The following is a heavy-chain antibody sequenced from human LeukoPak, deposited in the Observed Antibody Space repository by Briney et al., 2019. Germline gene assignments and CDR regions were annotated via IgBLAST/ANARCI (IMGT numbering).Heavy chain of an antibody. CDR2: ISSSSTI. CDR1: GFTFSSYS. CDR3: ARDGGSGIRYDNYIYYGMDV. Sequence: AGGSLRLSCAASGFTFSSYSMNWVRQAPGKGLEWVSYISSSSTIYYADSVKGRFTISRDNAKNSLYLQMNSLRDEDTAVYYCARDGGSGIRYDNYIYYGMDVWGQGTTVTVSS. D-gene: IGHD3-16*01. J-gene: IGHJ6*02. V-gene: IGHV3-48*02.